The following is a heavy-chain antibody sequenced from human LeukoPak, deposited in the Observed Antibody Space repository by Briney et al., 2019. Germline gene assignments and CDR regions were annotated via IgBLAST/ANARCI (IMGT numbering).Heavy chain of an antibody. CDR2: ISAYNGNT. V-gene: IGHV1-18*01. J-gene: IGHJ4*02. CDR3: ARVSQGSYVDTAMVGFDY. Sequence: ASVNVSCKASGYTFTSYGISWVRQAPGQGLEWMGWISAYNGNTNYAQKLQGRVTMTTDTSTSTAYMELRSLRSDDTAVYYCARVSQGSYVDTAMVGFDYWGQGTLATVSS. D-gene: IGHD5-18*01. CDR1: GYTFTSYG.